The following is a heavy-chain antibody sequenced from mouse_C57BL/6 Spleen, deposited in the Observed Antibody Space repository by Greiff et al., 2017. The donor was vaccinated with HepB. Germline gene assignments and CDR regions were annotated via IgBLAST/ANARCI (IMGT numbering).Heavy chain of an antibody. CDR2: FYPGSGSI. V-gene: IGHV1-62-2*01. D-gene: IGHD1-1*01. Sequence: VKLQESGAELVKPGASVKLSCKASGYTFTEYTIHWVKQRSGQGLEWIGWFYPGSGSIKYNEKFKDKATLTADKSSSTVYMELSRLTSEDSAVYFCARHENYYGSSYGTAWFAYWGQGTLVTVSA. J-gene: IGHJ3*01. CDR1: GYTFTEYT. CDR3: ARHENYYGSSYGTAWFAY.